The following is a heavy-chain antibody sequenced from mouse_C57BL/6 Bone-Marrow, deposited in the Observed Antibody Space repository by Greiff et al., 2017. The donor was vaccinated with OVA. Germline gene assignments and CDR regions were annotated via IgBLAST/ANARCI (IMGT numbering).Heavy chain of an antibody. J-gene: IGHJ1*03. D-gene: IGHD2-3*01. CDR2: ISNGGGST. CDR3: ARHRWSCWYVDV. CDR1: GFTFSDYY. V-gene: IGHV5-12*01. Sequence: EVQGVESGGGLVQPGGSLKLSCAASGFTFSDYYMYWVRQTPEQRLEWVAYISNGGGSTYYPDTVKGRFTITRDNAKNTLYLQMSRLKSEDTAMDYCARHRWSCWYVDVWGTGTTVTVSS.